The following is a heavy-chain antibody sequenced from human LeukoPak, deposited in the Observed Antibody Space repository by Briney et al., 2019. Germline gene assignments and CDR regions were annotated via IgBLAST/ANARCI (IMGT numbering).Heavy chain of an antibody. CDR1: GASISSSNYY. D-gene: IGHD2-2*01. CDR3: ARKGSYCSSTSCYRRWFDP. Sequence: PSETLSLTCTVSGASISSSNYYWGWIRQPPGKGLEWIGTRSYSGSTYYNPSLKSRVTISLDTSKNQFSLKLSSVTAADTAVYYCARKGSYCSSTSCYRRWFDPWGQGTLVTVSS. J-gene: IGHJ5*02. V-gene: IGHV4-39*07. CDR2: RSYSGST.